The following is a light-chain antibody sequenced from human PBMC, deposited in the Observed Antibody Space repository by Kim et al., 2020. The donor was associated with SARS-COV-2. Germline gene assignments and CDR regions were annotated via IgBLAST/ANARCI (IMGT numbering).Light chain of an antibody. J-gene: IGKJ1*01. Sequence: EIVLTQSPGTLSLSPGERATLSCRASQSVSNSYLAWYQQKPGQAPRLLIYGASSRATGIPDRFSGSGSGTDFTLTISRLEPEDFAVYYCQQYGSSPPRTFGQGTKVDIK. CDR3: QQYGSSPPRT. V-gene: IGKV3-20*01. CDR2: GAS. CDR1: QSVSNSY.